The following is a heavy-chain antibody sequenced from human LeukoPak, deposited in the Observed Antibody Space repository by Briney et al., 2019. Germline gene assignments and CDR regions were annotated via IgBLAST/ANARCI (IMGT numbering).Heavy chain of an antibody. J-gene: IGHJ6*03. V-gene: IGHV1-8*01. CDR1: GYTFTSYD. D-gene: IGHD2-2*01. Sequence: ASVKVSCKASGYTFTSYDINWVRQATGQGLEWMGWMNPNSGNTGYARKFQGGVTMTRNTSISTAYMELSSLRSEDTAVYYCARVVVVPAARYYYYYYYMDVWGKGTTVTVSS. CDR3: ARVVVVPAARYYYYYYYMDV. CDR2: MNPNSGNT.